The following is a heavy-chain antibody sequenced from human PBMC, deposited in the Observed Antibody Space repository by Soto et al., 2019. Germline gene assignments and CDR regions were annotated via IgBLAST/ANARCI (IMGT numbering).Heavy chain of an antibody. D-gene: IGHD5-12*01. J-gene: IGHJ5*02. CDR2: ISSNGGST. Sequence: EVQLVESGGGLVQPGGSLRLSCAASGFTFSSYAMHWVRQAPGKGLEYVSAISSNGGSTYYANSVKGRFTISSDNSKYSLYLQMGSLRAEDMAVYYCAREWEDIVATIGNWFDPWGQGTRVTVSS. CDR1: GFTFSSYA. CDR3: AREWEDIVATIGNWFDP. V-gene: IGHV3-64*01.